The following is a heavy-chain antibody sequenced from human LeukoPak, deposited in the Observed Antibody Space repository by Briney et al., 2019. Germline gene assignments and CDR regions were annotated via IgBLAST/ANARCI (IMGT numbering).Heavy chain of an antibody. J-gene: IGHJ4*02. CDR3: ARDQEGFDY. CDR1: GYTFTSYY. CDR2: INPSGGST. Sequence: ASVKVSCTASGYTFTSYYMHWVRQAPGQGLEWMGIINPSGGSTSYTQKFQGRVTVTRDTSTSTVHMELSGLRSEDTAVYYCARDQEGFDYWGQGTLVTVSS. V-gene: IGHV1-46*01.